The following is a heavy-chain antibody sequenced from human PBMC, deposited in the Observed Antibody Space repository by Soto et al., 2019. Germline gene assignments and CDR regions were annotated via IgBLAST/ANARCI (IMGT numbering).Heavy chain of an antibody. Sequence: ASVKVSCKASGYTFTGYYMHWVRQAPGQGLEWMGWINPNSGGTNYAQKFQGWVTMTRDTSIGTAYMELSRLRSDDTAVYYCARAGRLRSNWFDPWGQGTLVTVSS. CDR1: GYTFTGYY. J-gene: IGHJ5*02. CDR3: ARAGRLRSNWFDP. V-gene: IGHV1-2*04. D-gene: IGHD4-17*01. CDR2: INPNSGGT.